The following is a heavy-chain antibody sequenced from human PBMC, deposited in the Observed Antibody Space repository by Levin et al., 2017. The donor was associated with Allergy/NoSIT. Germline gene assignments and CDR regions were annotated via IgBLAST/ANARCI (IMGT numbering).Heavy chain of an antibody. Sequence: ASVKVSCKASGYTFTDYYMHWVRQSPGRRLEWMGWVNPKNGAPHFSQNFQDRVTMTRDTSISTAYMELTGLTSDDTAVYYCARDAIYTPNWELDYWGQGTLVTVSS. CDR2: VNPKNGAP. D-gene: IGHD1-1*01. CDR3: ARDAIYTPNWELDY. V-gene: IGHV1-2*02. CDR1: GYTFTDYY. J-gene: IGHJ4*02.